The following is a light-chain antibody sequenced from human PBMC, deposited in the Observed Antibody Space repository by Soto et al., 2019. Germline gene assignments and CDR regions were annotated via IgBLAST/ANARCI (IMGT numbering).Light chain of an antibody. J-gene: IGKJ4*01. CDR1: QTINTW. Sequence: DIQMTQSPSTLSASVGERVTITCRASQTINTWLAWYQHKPGKAPKLLIYDASTLQTGVPSRFSGYSSGTEFTLTLSSLQPDDLATYFCQQYHSFSPEGLTFGGGNKVEL. CDR3: QQYHSFSPEGLT. V-gene: IGKV1-5*01. CDR2: DAS.